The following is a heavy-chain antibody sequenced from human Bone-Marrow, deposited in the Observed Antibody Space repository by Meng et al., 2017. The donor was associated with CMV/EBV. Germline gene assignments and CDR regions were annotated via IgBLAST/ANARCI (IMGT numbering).Heavy chain of an antibody. CDR2: ISSSGSTI. J-gene: IGHJ3*02. CDR1: GFTFSDYS. D-gene: IGHD6-19*01. CDR3: ARNGIAVAGFDI. V-gene: IGHV3-11*01. Sequence: GGSLRLSCAASGFTFSDYSMSWIRQAPGKGLEWVSYISSSGSTIYYADAVKGRFTISRDNAKKSLYLQMNSLRAEDTAVDYCARNGIAVAGFDIWGQGTMVTVSS.